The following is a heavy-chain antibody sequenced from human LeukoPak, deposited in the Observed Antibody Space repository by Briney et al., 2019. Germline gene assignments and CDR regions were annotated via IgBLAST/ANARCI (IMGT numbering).Heavy chain of an antibody. CDR2: ISSSSSSI. CDR3: VSDLCGGDDQ. Sequence: TGGTLRLSCAASGFTSSSYSMNWVRQAPGKGLEGVSYISSSSSSIYYADSVRGRFTISRDNAKDTLYLQMSSLRDEDTTAYYCVSDLCGGDDQWGRGPLVTVPS. D-gene: IGHD2-21*01. J-gene: IGHJ5*02. CDR1: GFTSSSYS. V-gene: IGHV3-48*02.